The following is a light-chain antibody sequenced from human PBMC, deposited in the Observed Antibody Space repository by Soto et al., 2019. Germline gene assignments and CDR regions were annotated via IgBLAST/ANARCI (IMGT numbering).Light chain of an antibody. Sequence: EVVLTQSPGTLSLSPGERATLSCRASQSVSRNYLAWYQQKPGQSPRLLMSGATRRATGIPDRFSGSGSGTDVTLTISRLEPEDFAVYYCQQYGHSLWAFGQGTKVEIK. J-gene: IGKJ1*01. CDR2: GAT. CDR1: QSVSRNY. V-gene: IGKV3-20*01. CDR3: QQYGHSLWA.